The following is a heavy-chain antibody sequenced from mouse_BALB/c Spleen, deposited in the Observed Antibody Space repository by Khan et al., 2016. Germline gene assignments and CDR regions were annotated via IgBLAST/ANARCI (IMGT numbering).Heavy chain of an antibody. V-gene: IGHV1-7*01. D-gene: IGHD1-1*01. J-gene: IGHJ4*01. CDR3: TRVYYGYAMDY. Sequence: QVRLQQSGPELAKPGASVRMSCKASGYTFTSHWMHWIKQRPGQGLEWIGYINAGTGYTEFSQNFKDKATLTADKSSSTAYLQLSSLTSEDSAVYYCTRVYYGYAMDYWGQGTSVTVSS. CDR2: INAGTGYT. CDR1: GYTFTSHW.